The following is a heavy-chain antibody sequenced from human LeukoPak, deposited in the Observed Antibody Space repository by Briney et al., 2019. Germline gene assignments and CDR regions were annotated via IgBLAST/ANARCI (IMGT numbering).Heavy chain of an antibody. CDR1: GGSISSSNW. CDR2: IYHSGST. J-gene: IGHJ5*02. V-gene: IGHV4-4*02. D-gene: IGHD3-10*01. CDR3: ARGLSGTLLWFGELSSFDP. Sequence: SETLSLTCAVSGGSISSSNWWSWVRQPPGKGLEWIGEIYHSGSTNYNPSLKSRVTISVDKSKNQFSLKLSSVTAADTAVYYCARGLSGTLLWFGELSSFDPWAREPWSSSPQ.